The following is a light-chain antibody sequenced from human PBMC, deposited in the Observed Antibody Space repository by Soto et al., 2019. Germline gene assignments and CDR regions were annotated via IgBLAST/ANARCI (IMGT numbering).Light chain of an antibody. CDR1: QTISTY. CDR2: DAS. Sequence: DIQMTQSPSSLSASVGDRVTITCRSSQTISTYLQWFHQKPGKAPNLLIYDASSLQTGVPSRFSGSGSGTDFTLTISSLQPEDFGTYYCQQTYSNFVSCGGGTRVEMK. V-gene: IGKV1-39*01. CDR3: QQTYSNFVS. J-gene: IGKJ4*01.